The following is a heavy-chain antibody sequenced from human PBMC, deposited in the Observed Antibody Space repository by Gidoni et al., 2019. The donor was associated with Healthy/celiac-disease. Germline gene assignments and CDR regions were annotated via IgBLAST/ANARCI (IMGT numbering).Heavy chain of an antibody. CDR3: AKDLSSSGWSKKGGSWFDP. D-gene: IGHD6-19*01. CDR1: GFRFRSYG. Sequence: QVQLVESEGGVVQPGSSLRLTCAASGFRFRSYGLHWVRQAPGKGLEWVAVISYDGSNKYYADSVKGRFTISRDNSKNTLYLQMNSLRAEDTAVYYCAKDLSSSGWSKKGGSWFDPWGQGTLVTVSS. CDR2: ISYDGSNK. J-gene: IGHJ5*02. V-gene: IGHV3-30*18.